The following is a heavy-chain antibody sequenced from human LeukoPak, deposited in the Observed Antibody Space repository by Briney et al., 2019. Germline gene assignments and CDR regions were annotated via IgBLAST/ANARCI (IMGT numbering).Heavy chain of an antibody. Sequence: PSETLSLTCAVYGGFFSGYYWSWIRQPPGKGLEWIGEINHSGSTNYNPSLKSRVTISVDTSKNQFSLKLSSVTAADTAVYYCARGSGVLRYFDWFSAEYFQHWGQGTLVTVSS. CDR3: ARGSGVLRYFDWFSAEYFQH. CDR2: INHSGST. V-gene: IGHV4-34*01. CDR1: GGFFSGYY. D-gene: IGHD3-9*01. J-gene: IGHJ1*01.